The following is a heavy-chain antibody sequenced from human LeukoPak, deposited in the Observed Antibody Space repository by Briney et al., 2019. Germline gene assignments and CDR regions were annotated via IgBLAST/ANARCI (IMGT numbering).Heavy chain of an antibody. Sequence: ASVKVSCKASGYTFTGYYMHWVRQAPGQGLEWMGWINPNSGGTNYAQKFQGRVTMTRDTSISTAYMELSRLRSDGTAVYYCARGSITMIVVVITTFDYWGQGTLVTVSS. CDR3: ARGSITMIVVVITTFDY. J-gene: IGHJ4*02. CDR2: INPNSGGT. CDR1: GYTFTGYY. D-gene: IGHD3-22*01. V-gene: IGHV1-2*02.